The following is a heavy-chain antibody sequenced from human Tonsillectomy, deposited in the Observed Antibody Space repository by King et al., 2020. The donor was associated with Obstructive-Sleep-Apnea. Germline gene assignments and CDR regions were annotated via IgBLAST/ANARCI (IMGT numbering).Heavy chain of an antibody. D-gene: IGHD3-10*01. J-gene: IGHJ4*02. V-gene: IGHV3-72*01. CDR1: GLTFSDHY. CDR3: VRVWRGYYFDS. Sequence: EVQLVESGGGLVQPGGSLRLSCAASGLTFSDHYMDWVRQPPGKGLDWVGRFRNRASTYTSEYAAFVKGRFTISRDDSKNYLYLQMNSLKIEDTAVYYCVRVWRGYYFDSWGQGTLVTVSS. CDR2: FRNRASTYTS.